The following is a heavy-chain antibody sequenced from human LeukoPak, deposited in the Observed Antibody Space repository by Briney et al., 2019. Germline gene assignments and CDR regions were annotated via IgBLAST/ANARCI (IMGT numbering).Heavy chain of an antibody. J-gene: IGHJ4*02. CDR3: AKDWRYGGYGIDY. CDR1: GFTFNNYA. V-gene: IGHV3-30*18. Sequence: GGSLRLSCAASGFTFNNYAMHWVRQAPGKGLEWVAIISYDGSNKYYADSVKGRFTISRDNSKNTLYLQMNSLRAEDTAVYYCAKDWRYGGYGIDYWGQGTLVTVSS. D-gene: IGHD5-12*01. CDR2: ISYDGSNK.